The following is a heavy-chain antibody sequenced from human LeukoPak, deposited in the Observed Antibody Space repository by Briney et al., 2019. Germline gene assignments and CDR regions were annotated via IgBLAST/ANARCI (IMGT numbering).Heavy chain of an antibody. CDR1: GFTFSSYA. V-gene: IGHV3-23*01. CDR3: AKGPFTVTNHYFDY. Sequence: GGSLRLSCAASGFTFSSYAMSWVRQAPGKGLEWVSAISGSGGTTYYADSVKGRFTISRDNSKNTLFLQMNSLRAEDTSVYYCAKGPFTVTNHYFDYWGQGTLVTVSS. CDR2: ISGSGGTT. J-gene: IGHJ4*02. D-gene: IGHD4-17*01.